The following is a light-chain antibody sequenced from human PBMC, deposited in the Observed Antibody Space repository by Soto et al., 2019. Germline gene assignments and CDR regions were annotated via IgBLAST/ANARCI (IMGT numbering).Light chain of an antibody. CDR1: SSDVGAYNS. J-gene: IGLJ1*01. V-gene: IGLV2-23*01. CDR3: CSSGPESTYV. Sequence: QSALAQPASVSGSPGQSITISCTGTSSDVGAYNSVSWYQQHPPRPPQVIIYKGPQRPSGVSNRFSGSTSGNAASLTISALQADDEADYFCCSSGPESTYVFGTGTKVTGL. CDR2: KGP.